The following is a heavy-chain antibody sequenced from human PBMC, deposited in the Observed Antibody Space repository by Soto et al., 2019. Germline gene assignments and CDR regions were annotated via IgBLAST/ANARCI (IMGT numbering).Heavy chain of an antibody. D-gene: IGHD6-13*01. J-gene: IGHJ4*02. CDR1: GYNFKGYS. Sequence: QVQLVQSGAEVKKPGASVTVSCKTSGYNFKGYSITRVRQAPGQGLEWMGWISTNNGNTNTAQRFQGRVTMTTYTSTRTVNLELTALKFDATAVYSCARADSSSWWAFDVWGQGTLITVSS. V-gene: IGHV1-18*04. CDR2: ISTNNGNT. CDR3: ARADSSSWWAFDV.